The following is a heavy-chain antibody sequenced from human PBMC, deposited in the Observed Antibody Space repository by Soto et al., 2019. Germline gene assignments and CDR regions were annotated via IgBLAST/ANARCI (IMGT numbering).Heavy chain of an antibody. CDR3: ASSAMDHYYYGMDV. V-gene: IGHV1-69*12. Sequence: QVQLVQSGAEVKKPGSSVKVSCKSSGGTFSSYAISWVRQAPGQGLEWMGGIIPIFGTADYAQKFQGRVTITADESTSTAYMGLSSLRSEDTAVYYCASSAMDHYYYGMDVWGQGTTVTVSS. D-gene: IGHD5-18*01. CDR2: IIPIFGTA. J-gene: IGHJ6*02. CDR1: GGTFSSYA.